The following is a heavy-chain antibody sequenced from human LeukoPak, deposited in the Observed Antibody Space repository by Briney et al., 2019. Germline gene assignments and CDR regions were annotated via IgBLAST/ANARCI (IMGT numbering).Heavy chain of an antibody. CDR1: IGSISSSKW. CDR2: IYLYGTT. V-gene: IGHV4-4*02. CDR3: ARGRWGCSSTSCYAPYYYDSPDFDY. D-gene: IGHD2-2*01. J-gene: IGHJ4*02. Sequence: TSETLSLTCSVSIGSISSSKWWSWVRQSPVKGLEWIGEIYLYGTTNYNPSFTSRVTMSVDRSRNQFSLKLTSVTAADTAVYYCARGRWGCSSTSCYAPYYYDSPDFDYWGQGTLVTVSS.